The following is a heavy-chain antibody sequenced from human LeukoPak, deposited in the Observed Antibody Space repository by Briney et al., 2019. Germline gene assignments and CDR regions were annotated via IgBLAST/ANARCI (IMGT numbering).Heavy chain of an antibody. CDR1: GGSISSYY. V-gene: IGHV4-59*01. Sequence: SETLSLTCTVSGGSISSYYWSWIRQSPGKGLEWIGNIYNSGSSNYNPSLKSRVTISVDTSKNQFSLKLSSVTAADTAVYYCATMVQGVHTYFGSWGQGNLVAVSS. CDR2: IYNSGSS. CDR3: ATMVQGVHTYFGS. J-gene: IGHJ4*02. D-gene: IGHD3-10*01.